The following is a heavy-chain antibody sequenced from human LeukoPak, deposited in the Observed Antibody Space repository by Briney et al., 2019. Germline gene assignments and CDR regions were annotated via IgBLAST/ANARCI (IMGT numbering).Heavy chain of an antibody. CDR1: GFTFSSYP. D-gene: IGHD1-1*01. J-gene: IGHJ5*02. V-gene: IGHV3-30-3*01. CDR2: ISYDGNNK. CDR3: ARTPPGTTWFDP. Sequence: GGSLRLSCAASGFTFSSYPMHWVRQAPGKGLEWVALISYDGNNKYCADSVKGRFTISRDNSKNTLYLQVSSLRAEDTAVYYCARTPPGTTWFDPWGQGTLVTVSS.